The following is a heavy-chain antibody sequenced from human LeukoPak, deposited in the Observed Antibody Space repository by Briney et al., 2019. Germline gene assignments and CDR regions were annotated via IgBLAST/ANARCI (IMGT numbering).Heavy chain of an antibody. J-gene: IGHJ4*02. D-gene: IGHD3-22*01. CDR1: GFTVSSNY. V-gene: IGHV3-53*01. CDR2: IYSGGST. Sequence: GGSLRLSCAASGFTVSSNYMSWVLQAPGKGLEWVSVIYSGGSTYYADSVKGRFTISRDNSKNTLYLQMNSLRAEDTAVYYCARAAYYYDSSGYYYDYWGQGTLVSVSS. CDR3: ARAAYYYDSSGYYYDY.